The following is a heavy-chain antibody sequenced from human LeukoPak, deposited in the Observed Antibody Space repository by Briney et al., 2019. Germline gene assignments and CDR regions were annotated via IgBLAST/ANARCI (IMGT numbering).Heavy chain of an antibody. Sequence: GGSLRLSCAASGFTFSSYSMSWVRQAPGKGLEWVSSISSSSSYIYYADSVKGRFTISRDNAKNSLYLQMNSLRAEDTAVYYCARDQDIVVVPAARIDYWGQGTLVTVSS. CDR2: ISSSSSYI. J-gene: IGHJ4*02. CDR3: ARDQDIVVVPAARIDY. D-gene: IGHD2-2*01. V-gene: IGHV3-21*01. CDR1: GFTFSSYS.